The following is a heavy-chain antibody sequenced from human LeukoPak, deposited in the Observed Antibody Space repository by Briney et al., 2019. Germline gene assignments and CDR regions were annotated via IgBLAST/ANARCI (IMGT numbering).Heavy chain of an antibody. CDR1: GFTFSSYA. CDR3: TRSTEDGDYGP. D-gene: IGHD4-17*01. V-gene: IGHV3-21*01. J-gene: IGHJ5*02. CDR2: ISSSSSYI. Sequence: GGSLRLSCAASGFTFSSYAMSWVRQAPGKGLEWVSSISSSSSYIYYADSVKGRFTISRDNAKNSLYLQMNSLRAEDTAVYYCTRSTEDGDYGPWGQGTLVTVSS.